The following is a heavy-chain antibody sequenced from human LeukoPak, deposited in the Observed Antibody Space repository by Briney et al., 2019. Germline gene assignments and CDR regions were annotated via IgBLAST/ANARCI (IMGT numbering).Heavy chain of an antibody. CDR2: ISYDGSNK. CDR1: GFTFSSYA. Sequence: LPGGSLRLSCAASGFTFSSYAMHWVRQAPGKGLEWVAVISYDGSNKYYADSVKGRFTISRDNSKHTLYLQMNSLRAEDTAVYYCAREWVTIFGVVIIFGAFDIWGQGTMVTVSS. J-gene: IGHJ3*02. CDR3: AREWVTIFGVVIIFGAFDI. D-gene: IGHD3-3*01. V-gene: IGHV3-30*04.